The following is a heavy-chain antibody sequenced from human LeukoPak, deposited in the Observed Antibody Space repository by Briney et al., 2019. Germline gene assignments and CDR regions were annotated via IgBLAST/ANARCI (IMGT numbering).Heavy chain of an antibody. CDR3: ASEGYGDYYYGMDV. D-gene: IGHD4-17*01. Sequence: SETLSLTCTVSGGSITNYYWSWIRQPPGKGLEWIGYIYYSGSTNYNPSLKSRVTISVDTSKNQFSLKLSSVTAADTAVYYCASEGYGDYYYGMDVWGQGTTVTVSS. CDR1: GGSITNYY. J-gene: IGHJ6*02. V-gene: IGHV4-59*01. CDR2: IYYSGST.